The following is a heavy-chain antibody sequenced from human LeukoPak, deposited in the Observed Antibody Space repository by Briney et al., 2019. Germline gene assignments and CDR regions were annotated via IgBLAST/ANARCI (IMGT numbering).Heavy chain of an antibody. CDR1: GGTFGSYS. V-gene: IGHV1-69*05. CDR3: ARVDRYHYYLDV. CDR2: IMPLFNTA. Sequence: ASVKVSCKASGGTFGSYSITWVRQAPGQGLEWMGGIMPLFNTANYAQQFQGRVTITTDESTSTAYMELSSLRFEDTAMYYCARVDRYHYYLDVWGKGTTVTVSS. J-gene: IGHJ6*03.